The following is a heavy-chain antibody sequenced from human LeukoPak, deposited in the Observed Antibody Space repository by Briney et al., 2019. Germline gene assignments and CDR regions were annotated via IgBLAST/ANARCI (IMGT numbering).Heavy chain of an antibody. Sequence: ASVKVSCKASGYTFTSYDINWVRQATGQGLEWMGWINPNSGGTNYAQKFQGRVTMTRDTSISTAYMELRRLRSEDMAVYYCAREIARDQYGGAKGFDIWGQGTMVTVSS. V-gene: IGHV1-2*02. CDR1: GYTFTSYD. D-gene: IGHD3-10*01. CDR3: AREIARDQYGGAKGFDI. CDR2: INPNSGGT. J-gene: IGHJ3*02.